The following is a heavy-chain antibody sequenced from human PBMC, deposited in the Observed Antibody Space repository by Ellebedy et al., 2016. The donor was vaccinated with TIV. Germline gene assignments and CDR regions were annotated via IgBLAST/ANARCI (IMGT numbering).Heavy chain of an antibody. Sequence: ASVKVSCKASGYMFTNYYLHWVRQAPGQGLEWMGITHPSGGSTSYAQKFQGRVNMTGDPSTSTVFLEMSSLRAEDTAIYYCARGSYSITVEGSMDVWGQGTTVTVSS. CDR2: THPSGGST. D-gene: IGHD6-19*01. J-gene: IGHJ6*02. V-gene: IGHV1-46*01. CDR3: ARGSYSITVEGSMDV. CDR1: GYMFTNYY.